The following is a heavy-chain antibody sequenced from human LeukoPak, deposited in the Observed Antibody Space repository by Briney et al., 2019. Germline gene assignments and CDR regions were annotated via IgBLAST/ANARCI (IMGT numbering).Heavy chain of an antibody. CDR3: ARRPRAKYSSSWHYFDY. D-gene: IGHD6-13*01. J-gene: IGHJ4*02. CDR2: INHSGST. V-gene: IGHV4-34*01. Sequence: SETLSLTCAVYGGSFSGYYWSWIRQPPGKGLEWLGEINHSGSTNYNPSLKSRVTISVDTSKNQFSLKLSSVTAADTAVYYCARRPRAKYSSSWHYFDYWGQGTLVTVSS. CDR1: GGSFSGYY.